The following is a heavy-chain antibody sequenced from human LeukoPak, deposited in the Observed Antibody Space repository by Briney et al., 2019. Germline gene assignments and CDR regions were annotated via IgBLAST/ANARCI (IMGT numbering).Heavy chain of an antibody. CDR2: ISSSSSYI. CDR1: GFTFSSYS. V-gene: IGHV3-21*01. CDR3: ASRYGDSGDFQH. Sequence: GGSLRLSCAASGFTFSSYSMNWVRQAPGKGREWVSSISSSSSYIYYADSVKGRFTISRDNAKNSLYLQMNSLRAEDTAVYYCASRYGDSGDFQHWGQGTLVTVSS. D-gene: IGHD4-17*01. J-gene: IGHJ1*01.